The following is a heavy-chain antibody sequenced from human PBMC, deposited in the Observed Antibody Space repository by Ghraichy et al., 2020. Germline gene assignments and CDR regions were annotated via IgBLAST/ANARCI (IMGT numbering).Heavy chain of an antibody. CDR2: IYGSGCDT. J-gene: IGHJ5*02. CDR1: GFTFSRLH. Sequence: GESLNISCAASGFTFSRLHMSWVRQAPGKGLEWVSSIYGSGCDTHYADFVKGRFTISRDNSRNTLYLQMNSLRVEDTAVYYCAKDLSVTGAADWFDPSDQGNLVTVAS. D-gene: IGHD5/OR15-5a*01. CDR3: AKDLSVTGAADWFDP. V-gene: IGHV3-23*01.